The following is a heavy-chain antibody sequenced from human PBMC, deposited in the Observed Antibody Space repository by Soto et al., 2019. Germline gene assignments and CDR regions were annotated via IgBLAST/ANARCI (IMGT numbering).Heavy chain of an antibody. CDR1: GGSISSYY. Sequence: PSETLSLTCTVSGGSISSYYWSWIRQPPGKGLEWIGYIYYSGSTNYNPSLKSRVTISVDTSKNQFSLKLSSVTAADTAVYYCARESFGGAPSQFDPWGQGTLVTVSS. V-gene: IGHV4-59*01. CDR2: IYYSGST. J-gene: IGHJ5*02. D-gene: IGHD3-16*01. CDR3: ARESFGGAPSQFDP.